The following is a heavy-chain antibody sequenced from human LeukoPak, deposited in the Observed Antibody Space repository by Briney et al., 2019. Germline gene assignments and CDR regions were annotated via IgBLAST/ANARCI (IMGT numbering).Heavy chain of an antibody. CDR1: GHTFTGYY. CDR3: AREAAAGDYYFDY. J-gene: IGHJ4*02. V-gene: IGHV1-2*02. Sequence: ASVKVSCKASGHTFTGYYMHWVRQAPGQGLEWMGWINPNSGGTNYAQKFQGRVTMTRDTSISTAYMELSRLRSDDTAVYYCAREAAAGDYYFDYWGQGTLVTVSS. CDR2: INPNSGGT. D-gene: IGHD6-13*01.